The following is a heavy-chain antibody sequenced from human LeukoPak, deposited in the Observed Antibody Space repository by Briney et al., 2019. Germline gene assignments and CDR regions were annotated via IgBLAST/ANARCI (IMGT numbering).Heavy chain of an antibody. CDR1: GGSVSSGSYY. D-gene: IGHD6-6*01. V-gene: IGHV4-61*01. CDR3: VRGGQLFDP. Sequence: ASETLSLTCTVSGGSVSSGSYYWSWIRQPPGKGLEWIGYIYYSGSTNYNPSLKSRVTISVDTSKNQFSLKLSSVTAADTAVYYCVRGGQLFDPWGQGTLVTVSS. J-gene: IGHJ5*02. CDR2: IYYSGST.